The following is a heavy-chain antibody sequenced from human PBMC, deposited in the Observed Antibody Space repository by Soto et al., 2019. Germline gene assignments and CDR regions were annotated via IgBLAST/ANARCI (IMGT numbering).Heavy chain of an antibody. Sequence: SETLSLTCTVSGGSVSSGSYYWSWIRQPPGKGLEWIGYIYYSGSTNYNPSLESRVTISVDTSKNQFSLKLSSVTAADTAVYYCARAVGDPLYYLDYWGQGTLVTVSS. V-gene: IGHV4-61*01. D-gene: IGHD6-19*01. CDR1: GGSVSSGSYY. CDR3: ARAVGDPLYYLDY. J-gene: IGHJ4*02. CDR2: IYYSGST.